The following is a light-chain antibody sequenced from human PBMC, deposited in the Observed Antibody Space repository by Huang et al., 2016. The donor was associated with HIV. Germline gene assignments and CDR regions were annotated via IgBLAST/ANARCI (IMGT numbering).Light chain of an antibody. CDR3: QQYDNLPLT. Sequence: DIQMTQSPSSLFASVGDRVTITCQASQDITSYVNWYQQRPGKAPKLLIYEASKLETGVPSRFSGSGSGTDFTFTISTLQPEDIATYYCQQYDNLPLTFGGGTKLEIK. J-gene: IGKJ4*01. CDR2: EAS. CDR1: QDITSY. V-gene: IGKV1-33*01.